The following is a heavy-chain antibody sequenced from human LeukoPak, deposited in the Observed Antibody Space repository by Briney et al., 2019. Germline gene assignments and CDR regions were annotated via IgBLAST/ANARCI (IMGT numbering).Heavy chain of an antibody. CDR3: AKDFLPNGSSSYFDY. Sequence: PGGSLRLAWAASGFTFSSYAMSWVRQAPGKGLEWVSAISGSGGSTYYADSVKGRFTISRDNSKNTLYLQMNSLRAEDTAVYYCAKDFLPNGSSSYFDYWGQGTLVTVSS. CDR2: ISGSGGST. V-gene: IGHV3-23*01. J-gene: IGHJ4*02. CDR1: GFTFSSYA. D-gene: IGHD6-6*01.